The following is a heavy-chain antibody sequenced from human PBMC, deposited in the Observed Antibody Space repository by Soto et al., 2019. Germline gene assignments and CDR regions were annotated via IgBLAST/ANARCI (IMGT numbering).Heavy chain of an antibody. D-gene: IGHD1-20*01. CDR1: GGSVSSGAYY. CDR2: IYYSGST. J-gene: IGHJ3*02. V-gene: IGHV4-31*03. CDR3: QRARLRAVYAFDI. Sequence: SETLSLTCTVSGGSVSSGAYYWTWIRQRPGKGLEWIGYIYYSGSTYYSPSLKSRLSISLDTSKNQFSLRLSSVTAADTAMYYCQRARLRAVYAFDIWGQGTMVTVSS.